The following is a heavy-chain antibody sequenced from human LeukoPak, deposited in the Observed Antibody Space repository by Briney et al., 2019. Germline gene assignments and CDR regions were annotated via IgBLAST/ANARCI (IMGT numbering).Heavy chain of an antibody. V-gene: IGHV3-23*01. CDR2: ISGSGGST. D-gene: IGHD3-22*01. CDR3: ARYRVVVITDKKYSFDY. J-gene: IGHJ4*02. Sequence: PGGSLRLSCAASGFTFSSFAMSWVRQAPGRGLEWVSVISGSGGSTHYADSVKGRFTISRDNSKNTLDLQMNSLRAEDTAMYYCARYRVVVITDKKYSFDYWGQGTLVTVSS. CDR1: GFTFSSFA.